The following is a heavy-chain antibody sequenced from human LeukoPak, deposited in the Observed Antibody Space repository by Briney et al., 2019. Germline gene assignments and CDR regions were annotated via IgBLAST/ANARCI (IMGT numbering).Heavy chain of an antibody. J-gene: IGHJ4*02. CDR3: VNSYGSGSPLLLFDY. V-gene: IGHV3-30*02. CDR2: IRYDGSNK. D-gene: IGHD3-10*01. CDR1: GFTFSSYG. Sequence: GGSLRLSCAASGFTFSSYGMHWVRQAPGKGLEWVAFIRYDGSNKYYADSVKGRFTISRDNSKNTLYLQMNSLRAEDTAVYYCVNSYGSGSPLLLFDYWGQGTLVTVSS.